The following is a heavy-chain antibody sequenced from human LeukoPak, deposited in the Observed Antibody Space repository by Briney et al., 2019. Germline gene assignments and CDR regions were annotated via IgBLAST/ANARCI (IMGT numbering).Heavy chain of an antibody. V-gene: IGHV4-34*01. CDR3: ARDSSGSGSYFNWFDP. D-gene: IGHD3-10*01. CDR2: INHSGST. CDR1: GGSFSGYY. J-gene: IGHJ5*01. Sequence: SETLSLTCAVYGGSFSGYYWSWIRQPPGKGLEWIGEINHSGSTNYNPSLKSRVTISVDTSKNQFSLKLNSVIAADTAVYYCARDSSGSGSYFNWFDPSGQGTLVTVSS.